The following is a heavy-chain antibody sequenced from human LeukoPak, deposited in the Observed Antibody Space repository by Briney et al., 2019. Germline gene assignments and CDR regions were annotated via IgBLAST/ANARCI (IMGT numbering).Heavy chain of an antibody. V-gene: IGHV3-7*01. D-gene: IGHD3-22*01. CDR2: IKQDGSEK. J-gene: IGHJ4*02. CDR3: ARAFLYYYDSSAYYY. CDR1: GFTFSSYW. Sequence: SGGSLRLSCAASGFTFSSYWMSWVRQAPGKGLEWVANIKQDGSEKYYVDSVKGRLTISRDNAKNSLYLQMNSLRAEDTAVYYCARAFLYYYDSSAYYYWGQGTLVTVSS.